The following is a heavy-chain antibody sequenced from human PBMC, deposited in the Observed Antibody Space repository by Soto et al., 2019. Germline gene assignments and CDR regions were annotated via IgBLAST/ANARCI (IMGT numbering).Heavy chain of an antibody. D-gene: IGHD3-22*01. Sequence: ASETLSLTCTVSGGSISSYYWSWIRQPPGKGLEWIGYIYYSGSTNYNPSLKSRVTISVDTSKNQFSLKLSSVTAADTAVYYCASLYDSSGYNWFDPWGQGTLVTVSS. CDR1: GGSISSYY. J-gene: IGHJ5*02. CDR3: ASLYDSSGYNWFDP. V-gene: IGHV4-59*08. CDR2: IYYSGST.